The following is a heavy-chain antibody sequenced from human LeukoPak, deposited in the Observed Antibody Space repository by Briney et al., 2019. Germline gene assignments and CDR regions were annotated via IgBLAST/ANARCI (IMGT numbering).Heavy chain of an antibody. V-gene: IGHV1-69*05. CDR3: ASRAGNGSYSY. Sequence: SVKVSCKASGYTFTGYYMHWVRQAPGQGLEWMGWIIPIFGTANYAQKFQGRVTITTDESTSTAYMELSSLRSEDTAVYYCASRAGNGSYSYWGQGTLVTVSS. CDR1: GYTFTGYY. D-gene: IGHD1-26*01. J-gene: IGHJ4*02. CDR2: IIPIFGTA.